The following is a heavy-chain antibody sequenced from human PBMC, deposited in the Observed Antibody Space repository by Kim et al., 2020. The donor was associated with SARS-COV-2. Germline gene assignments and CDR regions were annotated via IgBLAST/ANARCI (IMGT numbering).Heavy chain of an antibody. CDR1: GGSISSYY. J-gene: IGHJ2*01. Sequence: SETLSLTCTVSGGSISSYYWSWIRQPPGKGLEWIGYIYYSGSTNYNPSLKSRVTISVDTSKNQFSLKLSSVTAADTAVYYCARGPGITMIDPEGSGWYFDLWGRGTLVTVSS. V-gene: IGHV4-59*13. D-gene: IGHD3-22*01. CDR2: IYYSGST. CDR3: ARGPGITMIDPEGSGWYFDL.